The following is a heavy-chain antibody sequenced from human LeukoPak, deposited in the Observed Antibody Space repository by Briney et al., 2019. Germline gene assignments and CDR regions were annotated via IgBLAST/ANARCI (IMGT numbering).Heavy chain of an antibody. Sequence: PSETLSLTCTVSGGSVSSSGYYWAWLRQPPGKGLEWIGTIYYSGSTYYNSSLKSRVTISVDTSKNQFSLKLSSVTAADTAVYYCARTVDSSGWYPYYYYMDVWGKGTTVTVSS. CDR1: GGSVSSSGYY. CDR3: ARTVDSSGWYPYYYYMDV. V-gene: IGHV4-39*07. D-gene: IGHD6-19*01. CDR2: IYYSGST. J-gene: IGHJ6*03.